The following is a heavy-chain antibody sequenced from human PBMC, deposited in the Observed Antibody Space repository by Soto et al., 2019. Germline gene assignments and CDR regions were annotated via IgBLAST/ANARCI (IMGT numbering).Heavy chain of an antibody. Sequence: VQLQESGPGLVKPSDTLSLTCAVSGYSISSSNWWGWIRQPPGKGLEWIGYIYYSGSTYYIASLKSRVTMSVDTSTNQFSLKLCSVTAVDTAVYYCAMTLHDYGMDVWGQGTTVTVSS. V-gene: IGHV4-28*01. CDR1: GYSISSSNW. J-gene: IGHJ6*02. CDR2: IYYSGST. CDR3: AMTLHDYGMDV.